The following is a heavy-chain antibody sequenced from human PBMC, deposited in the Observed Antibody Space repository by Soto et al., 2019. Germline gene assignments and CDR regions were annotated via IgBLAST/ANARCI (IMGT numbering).Heavy chain of an antibody. D-gene: IGHD1-1*01. CDR2: ISYDGTKT. CDR3: ARDRGPRRHWIIDPFDY. CDR1: GFTFSIYA. J-gene: IGHJ4*02. V-gene: IGHV3-30*03. Sequence: QVQLVESGGGVVQPGRSLRVSCAASGFTFSIYAMHWVRQAPGTGLEWVAVISYDGTKTYYADSVKGRFTISRENSKNTVYLQMNRLRDEDTDVYYCARDRGPRRHWIIDPFDYWGQGTLVTVSP.